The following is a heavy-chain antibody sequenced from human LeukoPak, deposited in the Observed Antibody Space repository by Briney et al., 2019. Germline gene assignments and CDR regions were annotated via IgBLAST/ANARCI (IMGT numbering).Heavy chain of an antibody. Sequence: GSSVKVSCKASGGTFSSYAISWVRQAPGQGLEWMGRIIPILGIANYAQKFQGRVTITADKSTSTAYMELSSLRSEDTAVYYRATEGDYYDSSGYYPDWGQGTLVTVSS. CDR3: ATEGDYYDSSGYYPD. J-gene: IGHJ4*02. D-gene: IGHD3-22*01. CDR1: GGTFSSYA. CDR2: IIPILGIA. V-gene: IGHV1-69*04.